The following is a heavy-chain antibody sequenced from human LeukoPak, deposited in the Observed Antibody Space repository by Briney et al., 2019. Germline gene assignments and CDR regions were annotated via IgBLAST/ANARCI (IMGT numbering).Heavy chain of an antibody. CDR2: ISGSGGST. V-gene: IGHV3-23*01. D-gene: IGHD2-2*01. CDR3: AKADIYCSSTSCLYFDY. J-gene: IGHJ4*02. CDR1: GFTFSSHW. Sequence: QAGGSLRLSCAASGFTFSSHWMSWVRQAPGKGLEWVSAISGSGGSTYYADSVKGRFTISRDNSKNTLYLQMNSLRAEDTAVYYCAKADIYCSSTSCLYFDYWGQGTLVTVSS.